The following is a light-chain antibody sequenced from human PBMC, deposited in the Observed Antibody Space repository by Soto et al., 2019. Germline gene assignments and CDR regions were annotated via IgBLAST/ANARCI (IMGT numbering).Light chain of an antibody. Sequence: SSELTQPPSVSVAPGQTAKITCGGDDIGRKSVHWYQQKAGQAPLLVIYYDVDRPSGIPERFSGSNSGNAATLTIDRVTVGDEADYYCQVGDPRGDRLVVFGGGTKVTVL. CDR3: QVGDPRGDRLVV. V-gene: IGLV3-21*04. CDR2: YDV. J-gene: IGLJ2*01. CDR1: DIGRKS.